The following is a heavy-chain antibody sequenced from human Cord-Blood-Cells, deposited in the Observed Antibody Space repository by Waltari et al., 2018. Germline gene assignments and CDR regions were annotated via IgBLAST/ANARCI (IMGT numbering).Heavy chain of an antibody. J-gene: IGHJ6*02. D-gene: IGHD3-10*01. Sequence: QVQLVESGGGVVQPGRSLRLSCAASGFPFSSYGMHWVRQAPGKGLEGVAVISYDGSNKYYADSVKGRFTISRDNSKNTLYLQMNSLRAEDTAVYYCAATEYYGSGSYSSYYYYGMDVWGQGTTVTVSS. V-gene: IGHV3-30*03. CDR3: AATEYYGSGSYSSYYYYGMDV. CDR1: GFPFSSYG. CDR2: ISYDGSNK.